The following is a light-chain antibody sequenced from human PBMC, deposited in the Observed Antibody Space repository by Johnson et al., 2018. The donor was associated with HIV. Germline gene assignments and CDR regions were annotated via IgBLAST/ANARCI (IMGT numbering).Light chain of an antibody. CDR3: LAWDTGGV. CDR2: ENN. V-gene: IGLV1-41*01. J-gene: IGLJ1*01. Sequence: QSVLTQTPSVSAAPGQKVTVSCSGSSSNIGTNDVSWYQQFPGAAPKLLIYENNKRPSGIPDRFSGSKSGTSATLGITGLWPEDEADYYCLAWDTGGVFGTGTKVTVL. CDR1: SSNIGTND.